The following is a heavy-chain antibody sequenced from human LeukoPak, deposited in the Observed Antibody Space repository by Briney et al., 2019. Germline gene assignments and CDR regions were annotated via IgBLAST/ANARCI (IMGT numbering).Heavy chain of an antibody. J-gene: IGHJ4*02. V-gene: IGHV3-23*01. CDR1: GFTFNNYA. CDR2: ISGSGGST. CDR3: AKVGWELYYFDY. Sequence: GGSLRLSCAASGFTFNNYAMSWVRQAPGKGLEWVSAISGSGGSTYYADSVNGRFTISRDNSKNTLYLQMNSLRGEDTAVYYCAKVGWELYYFDYWGQGTLVTVSS. D-gene: IGHD1-26*01.